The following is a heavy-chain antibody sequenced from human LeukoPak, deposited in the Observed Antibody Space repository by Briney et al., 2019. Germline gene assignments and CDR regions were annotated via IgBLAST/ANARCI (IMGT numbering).Heavy chain of an antibody. CDR3: ARRAGAYSHPYDY. Sequence: GGSLRLSCTVSGLTVSDNSMSWVRQAPGKGLEWVSFIYYDDRTHYSDSVKGRFTISRDNSKNTLYLQMNSLRAEDTAVYYCARRAGAYSHPYDYWGQGTLVAVSS. J-gene: IGHJ4*02. CDR2: IYYDDRT. V-gene: IGHV3-53*01. D-gene: IGHD4/OR15-4a*01. CDR1: GLTVSDNS.